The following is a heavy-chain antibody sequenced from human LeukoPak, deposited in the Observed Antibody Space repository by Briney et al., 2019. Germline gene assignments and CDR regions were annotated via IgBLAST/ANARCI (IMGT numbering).Heavy chain of an antibody. D-gene: IGHD3-10*01. Sequence: SETLSLTCTVSGGSISSYYWSWIRQPPGKGLEWIGYIYYSGSTNYNPSLKSRVTISVDTSKNQFSLKLSSVTAADTAVYYCARQPGYYGSGSYYYYYYGMDVCGQGTTVTVSS. V-gene: IGHV4-59*08. J-gene: IGHJ6*02. CDR1: GGSISSYY. CDR3: ARQPGYYGSGSYYYYYYGMDV. CDR2: IYYSGST.